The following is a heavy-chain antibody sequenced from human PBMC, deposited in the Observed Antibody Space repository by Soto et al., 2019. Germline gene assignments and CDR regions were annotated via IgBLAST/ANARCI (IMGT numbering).Heavy chain of an antibody. Sequence: SETLSLTCSVSGGSVRSGNHFWNWIRQPPGRGLEWLGYMYYTGVTNYNPSLKSRVSMSVDTSKNQFSLKLTSLTAADTAVYYCARGGEPLGYYGLDVWGQGTTVT. J-gene: IGHJ6*02. CDR1: GGSVRSGNHF. CDR3: ARGGEPLGYYGLDV. CDR2: MYYTGVT. V-gene: IGHV4-61*01. D-gene: IGHD3-10*01.